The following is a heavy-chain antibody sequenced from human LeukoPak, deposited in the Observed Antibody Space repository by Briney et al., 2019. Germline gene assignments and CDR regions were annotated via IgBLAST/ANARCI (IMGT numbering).Heavy chain of an antibody. V-gene: IGHV4-59*01. J-gene: IGHJ4*02. CDR3: SREGRWLQLGFDY. CDR1: GASMSSFY. Sequence: SETLSLTCTISGASMSSFYWSWIRQSPGKGLEWIGYIYSSGSTNYNPSLMSRVTISVDTSKSQFSLKLSSVTAADTAVYFCSREGRWLQLGFDYWGRGTLVTVSS. CDR2: IYSSGST. D-gene: IGHD5-24*01.